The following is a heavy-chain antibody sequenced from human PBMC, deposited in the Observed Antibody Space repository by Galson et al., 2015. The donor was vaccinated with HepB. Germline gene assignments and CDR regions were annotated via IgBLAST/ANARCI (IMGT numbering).Heavy chain of an antibody. CDR3: ARDGYSSSWYVRYFDL. D-gene: IGHD6-13*01. V-gene: IGHV3-66*01. Sequence: SLRLSCAASGFTVSSNYTSWVRQAPGKGLEWVSVIYSGGSTYYADSVKGRFTISRDNSKNTLYLQMNSLRAEDTAVYYCARDGYSSSWYVRYFDLWGRGTLVTVSS. CDR1: GFTVSSNY. CDR2: IYSGGST. J-gene: IGHJ2*01.